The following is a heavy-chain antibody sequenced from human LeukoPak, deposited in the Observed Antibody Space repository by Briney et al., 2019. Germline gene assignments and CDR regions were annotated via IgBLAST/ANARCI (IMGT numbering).Heavy chain of an antibody. J-gene: IGHJ6*02. Sequence: GGSLRLSCAASGFTFSSYGMHWVRQAPGKGLEWVAVIWYDGSNKYYADSVKGRFTISRDNSKNTLYLQMNSLRAEDTAVYYCARGSRVGASHSPRSYYYYGMDVWGQGTTVTVSS. CDR2: IWYDGSNK. CDR3: ARGSRVGASHSPRSYYYYGMDV. CDR1: GFTFSSYG. D-gene: IGHD1-26*01. V-gene: IGHV3-33*01.